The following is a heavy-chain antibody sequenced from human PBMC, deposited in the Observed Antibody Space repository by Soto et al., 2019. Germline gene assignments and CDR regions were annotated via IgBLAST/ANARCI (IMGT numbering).Heavy chain of an antibody. CDR3: ARDSGTYYHYGMNV. CDR2: IWYDGNTK. CDR1: GFTFSSHG. Sequence: QVQLVESGGGVVQPGGSLRLSCTASGFTFSSHGMHWVRQAPGKGLEWVAVIWYDGNTKYNADSVKGRFTISRDNSTNTLYLQMNNLRVEDTAVYYCARDSGTYYHYGMNVWGQGTTVTVSS. V-gene: IGHV3-33*01. D-gene: IGHD1-26*01. J-gene: IGHJ6*02.